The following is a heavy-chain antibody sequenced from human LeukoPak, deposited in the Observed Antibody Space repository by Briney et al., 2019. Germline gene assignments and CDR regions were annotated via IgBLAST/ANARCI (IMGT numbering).Heavy chain of an antibody. CDR2: ISYDGSNK. CDR1: GFTFSSYA. Sequence: GGSLRLSCAASGFTFSSYAMHWVRQAPGKGLEWVAVISYDGSNKYYADSVKGRFTISRDNSKNTLYLQMNSLRAEDTAVYYCAREGIAAAAYFDYWGQGTLVTVSS. V-gene: IGHV3-30*04. D-gene: IGHD6-13*01. CDR3: AREGIAAAAYFDY. J-gene: IGHJ4*02.